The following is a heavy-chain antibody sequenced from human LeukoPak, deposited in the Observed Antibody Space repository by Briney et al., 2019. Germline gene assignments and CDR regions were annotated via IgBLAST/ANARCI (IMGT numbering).Heavy chain of an antibody. J-gene: IGHJ4*02. CDR1: GFTFSSYW. Sequence: GGSLRLSCAASGFTFSSYWMSWVRQDPGKGLEWVANIKQDGREKYYVDSVKGRFTIYRDNAKNSLYLQMNSLRAEDTAVYYCARPYDSSGYSMYYFDYWGQGTLVTVSS. D-gene: IGHD3-22*01. CDR2: IKQDGREK. V-gene: IGHV3-7*01. CDR3: ARPYDSSGYSMYYFDY.